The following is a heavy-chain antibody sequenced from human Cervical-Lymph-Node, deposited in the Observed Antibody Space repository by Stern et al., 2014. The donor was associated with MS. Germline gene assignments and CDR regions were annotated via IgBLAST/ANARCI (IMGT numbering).Heavy chain of an antibody. J-gene: IGHJ4*02. V-gene: IGHV1-2*02. CDR1: GYNFIDYY. CDR3: TRGRGTLLYLH. Sequence: QMQLVESGAALRKPGASVEVSCEASGYNFIDYYIHWVLQAPGQGLEWVGWINPHTGDTRYAQKFLGRVAMTRDTSINTAYLELNSLTSDDTAFYYCTRGRGTLLYLHWGQGTLITVSS. CDR2: INPHTGDT. D-gene: IGHD2-15*01.